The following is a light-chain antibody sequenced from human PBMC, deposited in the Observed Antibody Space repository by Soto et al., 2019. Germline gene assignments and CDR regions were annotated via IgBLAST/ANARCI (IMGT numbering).Light chain of an antibody. CDR1: SSDVGGYNY. V-gene: IGLV2-14*01. J-gene: IGLJ2*01. CDR3: SSYTSSSTV. CDR2: DVS. Sequence: QSALTQPASVSGSPGQSITISCTGTSSDVGGYNYVSWYQQHPGKAPKLMIYDVSNRPSGVSNRFSGSKSGNTASLTISGLQAEDEVDYYCSSYTSSSTVFGGGTKLTVL.